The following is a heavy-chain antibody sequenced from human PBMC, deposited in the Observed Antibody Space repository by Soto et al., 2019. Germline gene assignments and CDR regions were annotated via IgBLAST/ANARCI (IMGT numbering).Heavy chain of an antibody. CDR3: TREAVVAENWFDP. D-gene: IGHD3-22*01. CDR1: GYTFVDYA. Sequence: ASVKVSCKXSGYTFVDYALHWVRQAPGQGLEWVGWMNPKTGNIKSSHKFEDRVSITRDTATSTAYMELSGLRSEDTAVYFCTREAVVAENWFDPWGQGTLVTVSS. V-gene: IGHV1-3*01. CDR2: MNPKTGNI. J-gene: IGHJ5*02.